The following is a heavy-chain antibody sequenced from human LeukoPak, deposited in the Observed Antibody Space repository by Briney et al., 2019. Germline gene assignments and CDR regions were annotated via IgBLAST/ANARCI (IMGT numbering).Heavy chain of an antibody. CDR2: IYYRGST. Sequence: SETLSLTCTVSGGSISSYYWSWIRQPPGQGLEWIGYIYYRGSTNYNPSLKSRVTISVDTSKNQFSLKLSSVTASDTAEYYCARVVVAATPYFDYWGQGTLVTVSS. V-gene: IGHV4-59*01. J-gene: IGHJ4*02. CDR1: GGSISSYY. CDR3: ARVVVAATPYFDY. D-gene: IGHD2-15*01.